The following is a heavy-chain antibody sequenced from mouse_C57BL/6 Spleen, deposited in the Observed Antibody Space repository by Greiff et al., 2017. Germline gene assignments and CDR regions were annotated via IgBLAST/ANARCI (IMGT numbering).Heavy chain of an antibody. CDR2: IDPSDSYT. D-gene: IGHD2-4*01. V-gene: IGHV1-69*01. Sequence: VQLQQPGAELVMPGASVKLSCKASGYTFTSYWMHWVKQRPGQGLEWIGEIDPSDSYTNYNQKFKGKSTLTVDKSSSTAYMQLSSLTSEDSAVYYCARFDYDRDPFAYWGQGTLVTVSA. CDR3: ARFDYDRDPFAY. CDR1: GYTFTSYW. J-gene: IGHJ3*01.